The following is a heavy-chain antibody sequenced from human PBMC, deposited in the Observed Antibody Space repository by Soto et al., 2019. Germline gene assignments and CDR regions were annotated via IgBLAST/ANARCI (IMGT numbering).Heavy chain of an antibody. V-gene: IGHV4-34*01. CDR1: GGSFSGYY. D-gene: IGHD2-15*01. CDR3: ARASRLYCSGGSCYGYYYGMDV. Sequence: SETLSLTCAVYGGSFSGYYWSWIRQPPGKGLEWIGEINHSGSTNYNPSLKSRVTISVDTSKNQFSLKLSSVTAADTAVYYCARASRLYCSGGSCYGYYYGMDVWGQGTTVTVSS. CDR2: INHSGST. J-gene: IGHJ6*02.